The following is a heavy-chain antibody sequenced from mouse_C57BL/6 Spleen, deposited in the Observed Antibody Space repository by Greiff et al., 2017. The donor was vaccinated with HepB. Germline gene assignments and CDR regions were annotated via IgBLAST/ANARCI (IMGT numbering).Heavy chain of an antibody. CDR1: GFNIKDDY. CDR3: TRYYYGSSYA. J-gene: IGHJ3*01. Sequence: EVKLVESGAELVRPGASVKLSCTASGFNIKDDYMHWVKQRPEQGLEWIGWIDPENGDTEYASKFQDKATITADTSSNTAYLQLSSLTSEDTAVYYCTRYYYGSSYARGQGTLVTVSA. CDR2: IDPENGDT. D-gene: IGHD1-1*01. V-gene: IGHV14-4*01.